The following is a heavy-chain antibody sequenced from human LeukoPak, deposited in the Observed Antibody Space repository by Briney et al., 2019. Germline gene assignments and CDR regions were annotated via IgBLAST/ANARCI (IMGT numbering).Heavy chain of an antibody. CDR2: TRNKANSYTT. V-gene: IGHV3-72*01. Sequence: GGSLRLSCAASGFTFSDHYMDWVRQAPGKGLEWVGRTRNKANSYTTEYAASVKGRFTISRDDSKSSSYLQMNSLKTEDTAVYYRARDIAVAGSAYPRWFDPWGQGTLVTVSS. CDR1: GFTFSDHY. CDR3: ARDIAVAGSAYPRWFDP. D-gene: IGHD6-19*01. J-gene: IGHJ5*02.